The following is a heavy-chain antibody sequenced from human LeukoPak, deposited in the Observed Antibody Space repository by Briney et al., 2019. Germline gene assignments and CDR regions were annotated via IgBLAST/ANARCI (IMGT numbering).Heavy chain of an antibody. CDR2: SSHSGST. J-gene: IGHJ6*03. D-gene: IGHD1-20*01. CDR3: ARGRSNWNYSYYYMDV. CDR1: GGSFSGYY. V-gene: IGHV4-34*01. Sequence: PSETLSLTCAVYGGSFSGYYWSWIRQPPGKGLEWIGESSHSGSTNYNPSLKSRVTISEDTSKNQFSLKLSSVTAADTAVYYCARGRSNWNYSYYYMDVWGKGTTVTVSS.